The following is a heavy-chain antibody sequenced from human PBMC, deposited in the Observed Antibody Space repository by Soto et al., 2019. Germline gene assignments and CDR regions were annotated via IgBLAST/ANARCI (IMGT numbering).Heavy chain of an antibody. J-gene: IGHJ4*02. CDR3: ARDRLPGY. CDR1: GGCISSYY. CDR2: IYYSGST. V-gene: IGHV4-59*01. Sequence: SETLSLTCPVSGGCISSYYWSWIRQPPGKGLEWIGYIYYSGSTNYNPSLKSRVTISVDTSKNQFSLKLSSVTAADTAVYYCARDRLPGYWGQGTLVTVSS.